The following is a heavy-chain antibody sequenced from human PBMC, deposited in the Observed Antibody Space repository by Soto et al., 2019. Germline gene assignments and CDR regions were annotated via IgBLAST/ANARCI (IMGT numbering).Heavy chain of an antibody. D-gene: IGHD2-2*01. CDR3: ARDSYPQLLSGYNWFDS. CDR1: GFTFSNYG. V-gene: IGHV3-33*01. CDR2: IWYDGSNK. J-gene: IGHJ5*02. Sequence: PGGSLRLSCAASGFTFSNYGMHWVRQAPGKGLEWVALIWYDGSNKYYADSVKGRFTISRDNSKNTLYLQMNSLRVEDTAVYYCARDSYPQLLSGYNWFDSLGKGNMVTVSP.